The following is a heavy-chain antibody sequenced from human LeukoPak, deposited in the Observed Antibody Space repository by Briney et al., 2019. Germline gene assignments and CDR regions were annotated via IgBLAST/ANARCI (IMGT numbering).Heavy chain of an antibody. V-gene: IGHV1-69*04. Sequence: SVKLSFKASVAAVTSCAISWVRQGPGQGLEWMERIIPIHGIQNYAQKLQGRVTITADKSTRTAYMELSSLSSDDNAVYYCARGGTVTPHDAFHIWGQGTMVSVSS. D-gene: IGHD4-17*01. CDR3: ARGGTVTPHDAFHI. J-gene: IGHJ3*02. CDR1: VAAVTSCA. CDR2: IIPIHGIQ.